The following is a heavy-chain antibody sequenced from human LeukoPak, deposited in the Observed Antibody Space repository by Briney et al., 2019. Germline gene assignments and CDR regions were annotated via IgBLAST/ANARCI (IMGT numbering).Heavy chain of an antibody. J-gene: IGHJ4*02. CDR1: GFSLSTSGVG. V-gene: IGHV2-5*01. Sequence: SGPTLVKPTQTLTLTCTFSGFSLSTSGVGVGWIPQPPGKALEWLALIYWNDNKLYSPSLKSRLTITKDTSNNQVVLTMTNMDPVDTATYYCAHYGDYRFLYYFDYWGQGTLVTVSP. CDR3: AHYGDYRFLYYFDY. CDR2: IYWNDNK. D-gene: IGHD4-17*01.